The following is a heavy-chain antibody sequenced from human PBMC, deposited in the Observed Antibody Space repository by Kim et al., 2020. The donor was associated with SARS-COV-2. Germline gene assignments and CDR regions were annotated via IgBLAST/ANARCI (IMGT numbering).Heavy chain of an antibody. D-gene: IGHD3-10*01. CDR3: ARGRTLLWFGNWFDP. CDR1: GGSFSGYY. V-gene: IGHV4-34*01. CDR2: INHSGST. Sequence: SETLSLTCAVYGGSFSGYYWSWIRQPPGKGLEWIGEINHSGSTNYNPSLKSRVTISVDTSKNQFSLKLSSVTAADTAVYYCARGRTLLWFGNWFDPWGQGTLVTVSS. J-gene: IGHJ5*02.